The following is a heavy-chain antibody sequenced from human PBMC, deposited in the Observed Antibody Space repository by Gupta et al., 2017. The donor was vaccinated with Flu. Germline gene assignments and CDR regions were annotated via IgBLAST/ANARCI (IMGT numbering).Heavy chain of an antibody. CDR2: IIPIFGTA. CDR3: ARDRPRDTIFGDYYYYYYMDV. J-gene: IGHJ6*03. Sequence: RQAPGQGLEWMGGIIPIFGTANYAQKFQGRVTITADESTSTAYMELSSLRSEDTAVYYCARDRPRDTIFGDYYYYYYMDVWGKGTTVTVSS. D-gene: IGHD3-3*01. V-gene: IGHV1-69*01.